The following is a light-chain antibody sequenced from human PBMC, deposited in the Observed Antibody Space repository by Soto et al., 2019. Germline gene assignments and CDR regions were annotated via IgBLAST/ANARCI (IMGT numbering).Light chain of an antibody. J-gene: IGKJ1*01. CDR2: LGS. V-gene: IGKV2-28*01. CDR3: VQSLLTPPT. Sequence: DIGMTQSPLSLPVTPGEPASISCRSSQSLLHSNGYNYLDWYLQKPGQSPHLLINLGSNRASVFPDGVSGSGSGTDFTLQISIVEAEDFGVYFLVQSLLTPPTFGQGTKVDSK. CDR1: QSLLHSNGYNY.